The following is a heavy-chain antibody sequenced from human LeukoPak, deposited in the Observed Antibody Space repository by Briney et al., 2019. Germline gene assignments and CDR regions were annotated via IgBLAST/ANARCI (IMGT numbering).Heavy chain of an antibody. J-gene: IGHJ4*02. CDR2: ISSSGSTI. D-gene: IGHD4-23*01. CDR3: ARGARRGDDYGGFFDY. V-gene: IGHV3-48*01. Sequence: PGGSLRLSCAASGFTFSDYSMNWVRQAPGKGLEWVSYISSSGSTIYYADSVKGRFTISRDNSKNTLYLHMNSLRAEDTAVYYCARGARRGDDYGGFFDYWGQGTLVTVSS. CDR1: GFTFSDYS.